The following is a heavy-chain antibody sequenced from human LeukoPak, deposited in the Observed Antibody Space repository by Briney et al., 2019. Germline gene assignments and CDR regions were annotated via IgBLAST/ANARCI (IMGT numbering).Heavy chain of an antibody. CDR3: AKWGGGLRYFDWLSPEYYYYGMDV. J-gene: IGHJ6*02. D-gene: IGHD3-9*01. V-gene: IGHV3-23*01. CDR2: ISGSGGST. CDR1: GFTFSSYA. Sequence: PGGSLRLSCAASGFTFSSYAMSWVRQAPGRGLEWVSAISGSGGSTYYADSVKGRFTISRDNSKNTLYLQMNSLRAEDTAVYYCAKWGGGLRYFDWLSPEYYYYGMDVWGQGTTVTVSS.